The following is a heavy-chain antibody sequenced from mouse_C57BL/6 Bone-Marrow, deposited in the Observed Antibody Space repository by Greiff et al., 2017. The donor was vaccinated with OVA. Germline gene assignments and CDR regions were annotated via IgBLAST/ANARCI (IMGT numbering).Heavy chain of an antibody. CDR3: ARWFGQFAY. J-gene: IGHJ3*01. CDR2: INPYNGDT. Sequence: EVKLMESGPELVKPGDSVKISCKASGYSFTGYFMNWVMQSHGKSLEWIGRINPYNGDTFYNQKFKGKATLTVDKSSSTAHMELRSLTSEDSAVYYCARWFGQFAYWGQGTLVTVSA. CDR1: GYSFTGYF. V-gene: IGHV1-20*01. D-gene: IGHD2-2*01.